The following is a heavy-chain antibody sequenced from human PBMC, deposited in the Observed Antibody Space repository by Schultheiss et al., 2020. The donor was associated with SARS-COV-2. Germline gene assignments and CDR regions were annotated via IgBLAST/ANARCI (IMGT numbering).Heavy chain of an antibody. J-gene: IGHJ3*02. D-gene: IGHD5-18*01. Sequence: SETLSLTCTVSSGSFSGYYWSWIRQPPGKGLEWIGEINQSGSTNYNPSLKRRVTISVDTSKNQFSLKLSSVTAADTAVYYCARDKIGYSYAFDIWGQGTMVTVSS. CDR1: SGSFSGYY. CDR3: ARDKIGYSYAFDI. V-gene: IGHV4-34*01. CDR2: INQSGST.